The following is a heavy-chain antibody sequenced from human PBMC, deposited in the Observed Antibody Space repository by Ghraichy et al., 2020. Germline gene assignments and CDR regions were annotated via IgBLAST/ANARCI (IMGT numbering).Heavy chain of an antibody. J-gene: IGHJ2*01. CDR1: GGAIRNHY. D-gene: IGHD2-15*01. CDR2: VISTGTT. CDR3: ARDRYCPGGSGYSSWFFDL. V-gene: IGHV4-59*11. Sequence: SETLSLTCTISGGAIRNHYWSWIRESPGKGLEWIGYVISTGTTKYNPSLESRVTISIDTSKNQFSLKMKSVTAADTAVYYCARDRYCPGGSGYSSWFFDLWGRGIRVTVS.